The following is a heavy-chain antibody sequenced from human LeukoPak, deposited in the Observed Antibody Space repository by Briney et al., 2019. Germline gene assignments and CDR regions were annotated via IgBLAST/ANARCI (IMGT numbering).Heavy chain of an antibody. D-gene: IGHD3-16*01. CDR2: IYYSGST. J-gene: IGHJ4*02. CDR1: GGSFSGYY. V-gene: IGHV4-31*11. CDR3: ARALPFGGVNFDY. Sequence: SETLSLTCAVYGGSFSGYYWSWIRQHPGKGLEWIGYIYYSGSTYYNPSLKSRVTISVDTSKNQFSLKLSSVTAADTAVYYCARALPFGGVNFDYWGQGTLVTVSS.